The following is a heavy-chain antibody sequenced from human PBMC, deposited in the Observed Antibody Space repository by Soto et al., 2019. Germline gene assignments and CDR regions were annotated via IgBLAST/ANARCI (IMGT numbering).Heavy chain of an antibody. CDR3: ARGTRGTSYCGGDCSRDYFDY. J-gene: IGHJ4*02. D-gene: IGHD2-21*02. CDR1: GFTFSSYS. CDR2: ISSSSSYI. V-gene: IGHV3-21*01. Sequence: LRLSCAASGFTFSSYSMNWVRQAPGKGLEWVSSISSSSSYIYYADSVKGRFTISRDNAKNSLYLQMNSLRAEDTAVYYCARGTRGTSYCGGDCSRDYFDYWGQGTLVTVSS.